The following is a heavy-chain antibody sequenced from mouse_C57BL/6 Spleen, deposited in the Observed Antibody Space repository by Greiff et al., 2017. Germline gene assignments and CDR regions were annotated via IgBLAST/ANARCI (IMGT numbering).Heavy chain of an antibody. CDR2: ISYDGSN. D-gene: IGHD3-2*02. CDR3: ARTAQHYAMDY. V-gene: IGHV3-6*01. Sequence: EVKVEESGPGLVKPSQSLSLTCSVTGYSITSGYYWNWIRQFPGNKLEWMGYISYDGSNNYNPSLKNRISITRDTSKNQFFLKLNSVTTEDTATYYCARTAQHYAMDYWGQGTSVTVSS. CDR1: GYSITSGYY. J-gene: IGHJ4*01.